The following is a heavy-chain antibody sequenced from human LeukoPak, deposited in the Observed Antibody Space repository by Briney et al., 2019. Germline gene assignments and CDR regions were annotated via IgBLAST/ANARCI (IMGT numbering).Heavy chain of an antibody. V-gene: IGHV4-34*01. CDR3: ARGVDSSSWPPDMDV. CDR2: INHSGST. CDR1: GGSFSGYY. Sequence: SETLSFTCAVYGGSFSGYYWSWIRQPPGKGLEWIGEINHSGSTNYNPSLKSRVTISVDTSKNQFSLKLSSVTAADTAVCYCARGVDSSSWPPDMDVWGQGTTVTVSS. D-gene: IGHD6-13*01. J-gene: IGHJ6*02.